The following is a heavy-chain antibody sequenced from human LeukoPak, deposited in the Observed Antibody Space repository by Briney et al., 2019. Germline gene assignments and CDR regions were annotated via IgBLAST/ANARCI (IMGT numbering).Heavy chain of an antibody. V-gene: IGHV3-30*18. CDR1: GFTFDDYA. CDR2: ISYDGSNK. J-gene: IGHJ4*02. D-gene: IGHD3-10*01. Sequence: PGRSLRLSCAASGFTFDDYAMHWVRQAPGKGLEWVAVISYDGSNKYYADSVKGRFTISRDNSKNTLYLQMNSLRAEDTAVYYCAKEFAMTYYFDYWGQGTLVTVSS. CDR3: AKEFAMTYYFDY.